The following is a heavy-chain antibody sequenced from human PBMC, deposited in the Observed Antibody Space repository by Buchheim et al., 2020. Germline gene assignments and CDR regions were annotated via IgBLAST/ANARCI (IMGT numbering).Heavy chain of an antibody. J-gene: IGHJ5*02. CDR3: ARVIAAAAGRYNWFDP. D-gene: IGHD6-13*01. V-gene: IGHV4-39*07. CDR2: IYFSVST. Sequence: QLQLQESGPGLVKPSETLSLTCTVSGGSISSSSYYWGWIRQPPGKGLEWIGSIYFSVSTYYNPSLKSRVTISVDTSKNQFSLKMSSVTAADTAVYYCARVIAAAAGRYNWFDPWGQGTL. CDR1: GGSISSSSYY.